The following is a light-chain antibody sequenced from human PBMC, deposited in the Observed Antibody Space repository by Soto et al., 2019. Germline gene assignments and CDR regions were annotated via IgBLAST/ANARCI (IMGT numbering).Light chain of an antibody. Sequence: EIVLTQSPGTLSLSPGERATLSCRARQSISGTYLAWYQKKPGQAPRLLLYGASNRATGIPDRFSGSGYGTDFTLTISRLEPEDYAVYYCQQYGSSSFAFGPGTKVEIK. V-gene: IGKV3-20*01. CDR1: QSISGTY. CDR2: GAS. CDR3: QQYGSSSFA. J-gene: IGKJ3*01.